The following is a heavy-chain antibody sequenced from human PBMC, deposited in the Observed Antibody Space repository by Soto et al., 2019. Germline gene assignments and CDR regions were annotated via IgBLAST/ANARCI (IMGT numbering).Heavy chain of an antibody. CDR3: ARETGSDDAFDS. CDR1: GYTFTSYD. D-gene: IGHD2-15*01. CDR2: MNPNSGNT. V-gene: IGHV1-8*01. J-gene: IGHJ3*02. Sequence: ASVKVSCKASGYTFTSYDINWVRQATGQGLEWMGWMNPNSGNTGYAQKFQGRVTMTRNTSISTAYMELSSLRSGDTAVYYCARETGSDDAFDSRGQVTMGTVSS.